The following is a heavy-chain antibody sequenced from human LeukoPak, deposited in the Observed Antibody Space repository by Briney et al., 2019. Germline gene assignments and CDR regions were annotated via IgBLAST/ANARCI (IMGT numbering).Heavy chain of an antibody. Sequence: PSETLSLTCTVSDDSISSGTYYWTWIRQPAGRGLEWIGRISSTGSTNYNPSLKSRVTISIDPSKNQFSLRLKSVTAADTAMYYCAGLYYYSKLNYFDSWGQGTLVTVSS. J-gene: IGHJ4*02. CDR3: AGLYYYSKLNYFDS. D-gene: IGHD4-11*01. CDR1: DDSISSGTYY. V-gene: IGHV4-61*02. CDR2: ISSTGST.